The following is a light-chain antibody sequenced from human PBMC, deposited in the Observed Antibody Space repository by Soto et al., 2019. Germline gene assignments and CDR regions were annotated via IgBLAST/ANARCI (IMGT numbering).Light chain of an antibody. CDR1: QSVSSCY. J-gene: IGKJ4*01. CDR2: GAS. Sequence: EIVLTQSPCTLSLSPGERATLSCRASQSVSSCYLAWYQQKPGQAPRLLIYGASSRATGIPDRFSGSGSGTDFTLTISRLEPEDFAVYYCQQYGSSGLTFGGGTKVEIK. CDR3: QQYGSSGLT. V-gene: IGKV3-20*01.